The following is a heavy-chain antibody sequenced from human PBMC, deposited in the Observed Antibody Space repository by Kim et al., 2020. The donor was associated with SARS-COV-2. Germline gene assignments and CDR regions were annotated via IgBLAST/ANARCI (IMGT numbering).Heavy chain of an antibody. J-gene: IGHJ4*02. Sequence: SETLSLTCAVSGGSISSSNWWSWVRQPPGKGLEWIGEIYHSGSTNYNPSLKSRVTISVDKSKNQFSLKLSSVTAADTAAYYCARGRVIAAAVPFDYWGQGTLVTVSS. CDR3: ARGRVIAAAVPFDY. CDR1: GGSISSSNW. CDR2: IYHSGST. V-gene: IGHV4-4*02. D-gene: IGHD6-13*01.